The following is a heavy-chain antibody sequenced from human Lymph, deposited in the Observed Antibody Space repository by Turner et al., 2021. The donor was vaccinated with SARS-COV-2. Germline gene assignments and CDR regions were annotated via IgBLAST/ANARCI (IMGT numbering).Heavy chain of an antibody. CDR3: ARDVERYNDFWSGYSGGYGMDV. CDR2: INPNSGGT. J-gene: IGHJ6*02. V-gene: IGHV1-2*02. D-gene: IGHD3-3*01. CDR1: VYTFTGSY. Sequence: QVQLVQSGAEVKKPGASVKVSCTASVYTFTGSYMHWVRQAPGQGLEWMGWINPNSGGTNYAQKFQGRVTMTRDTSISAAYMELSRLRSDDTAVYYCARDVERYNDFWSGYSGGYGMDVWGQGTTVTVSS.